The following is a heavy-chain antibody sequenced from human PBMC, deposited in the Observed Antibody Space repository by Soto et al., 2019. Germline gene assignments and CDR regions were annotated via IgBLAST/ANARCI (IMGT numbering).Heavy chain of an antibody. V-gene: IGHV3-21*01. CDR3: ARDSITIFGGGMDV. J-gene: IGHJ6*02. Sequence: PVGSLRLSCVASGFTFSTYSMNWVRQAPGKGLEWVAYISATSNHIYYADSLKGRFTISRDNAKSSLYLHMNSLRAEDTAVYFCARDSITIFGGGMDVWGQGTTVTVSS. CDR2: ISATSNHI. D-gene: IGHD3-3*01. CDR1: GFTFSTYS.